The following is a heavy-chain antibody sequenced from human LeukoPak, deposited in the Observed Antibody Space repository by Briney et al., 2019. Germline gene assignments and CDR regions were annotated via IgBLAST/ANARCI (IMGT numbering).Heavy chain of an antibody. D-gene: IGHD6-19*01. V-gene: IGHV3-20*04. CDR3: ARVASSGSVGAFDI. CDR2: IHWNGGST. CDR1: GFTFDDYG. J-gene: IGHJ3*02. Sequence: GGSLRLSCAASGFTFDDYGMSWVRQVPGKGLEWVSGIHWNGGSTRYADSVKGQFIISRDNAKNSLYLQVNSLRAEDTAVYYCARVASSGSVGAFDIWGQGTMVTVSS.